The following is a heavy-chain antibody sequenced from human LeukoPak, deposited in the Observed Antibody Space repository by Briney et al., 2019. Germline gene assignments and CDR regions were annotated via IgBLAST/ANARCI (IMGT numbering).Heavy chain of an antibody. CDR3: AREGSYYDILTGSNWFDP. D-gene: IGHD3-9*01. CDR1: SASISIISYY. J-gene: IGHJ5*02. Sequence: SETLSLTCTVSSASISIISYYWGWIRQPPGKGLEWIGSIYYSGNTYYNPSLKSRVTISVDTSKNQFSLKLSSVTAADTAVYYCAREGSYYDILTGSNWFDPWGQGTLVTVSS. V-gene: IGHV4-39*07. CDR2: IYYSGNT.